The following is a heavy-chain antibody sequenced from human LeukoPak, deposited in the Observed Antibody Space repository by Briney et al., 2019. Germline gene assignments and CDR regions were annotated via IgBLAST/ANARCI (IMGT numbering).Heavy chain of an antibody. CDR1: GGSISSGDYY. D-gene: IGHD4-11*01. V-gene: IGHV4-39*07. J-gene: IGHJ4*02. Sequence: SQTLSLTCTVSGGSISSGDYYWSWIRQPPGKGLEWIGSIYHSGSTYYNPSLKSRVTISVDTSKNQFSLKLSSVTAADTAVYYCAREGRQVTQLYGSYIFDYWGQGTLVTVSS. CDR3: AREGRQVTQLYGSYIFDY. CDR2: IYHSGST.